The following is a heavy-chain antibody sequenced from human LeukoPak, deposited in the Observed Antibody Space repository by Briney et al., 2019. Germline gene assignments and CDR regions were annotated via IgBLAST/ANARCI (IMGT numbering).Heavy chain of an antibody. V-gene: IGHV7-4-1*02. Sequence: ASVKVSCKASGYSFTTYAMNWLRQAPGPGLEWMGWINPNTGNPTYAPGFTGRFVFSLDTSVSTAYLQISGLEADDTAVYYCARAYQPLGGLSLPDYWGQGTLVSVSS. J-gene: IGHJ4*02. CDR1: GYSFTTYA. CDR2: INPNTGNP. CDR3: ARAYQPLGGLSLPDY. D-gene: IGHD3-16*02.